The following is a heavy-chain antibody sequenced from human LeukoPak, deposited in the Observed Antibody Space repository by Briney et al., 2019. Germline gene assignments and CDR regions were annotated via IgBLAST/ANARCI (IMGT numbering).Heavy chain of an antibody. CDR3: ARGSPYYDFWSGYYTNYYGMDV. Sequence: PSETLSLTCTVSGGSISSYYWSWIRQPPGKGLEWIGYIYYSGSTNYNPSLKSRVTISVDTSKNQFSLKLSSVTAADTAVYYCARGSPYYDFWSGYYTNYYGMDVWGQGTTVTVSS. J-gene: IGHJ6*02. CDR2: IYYSGST. D-gene: IGHD3-3*01. V-gene: IGHV4-59*12. CDR1: GGSISSYY.